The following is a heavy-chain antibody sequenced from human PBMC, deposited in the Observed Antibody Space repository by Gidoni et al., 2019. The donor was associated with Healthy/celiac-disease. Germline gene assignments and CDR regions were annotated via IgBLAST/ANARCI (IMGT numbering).Heavy chain of an antibody. D-gene: IGHD3-3*01. V-gene: IGHV4-4*07. CDR3: AREPPQYDFWSGPPIYYFDY. CDR1: GGSISSYY. Sequence: QVQLQESGPGLVKPSETLSLTCTVSGGSISSYYWSWIRQPAGKGLEWIGRIYTSGSTNYNPSLKSRVTMSVDTSKNQFSLKLSSVTAADTAVYYCAREPPQYDFWSGPPIYYFDYWGQGTLVTVSS. CDR2: IYTSGST. J-gene: IGHJ4*02.